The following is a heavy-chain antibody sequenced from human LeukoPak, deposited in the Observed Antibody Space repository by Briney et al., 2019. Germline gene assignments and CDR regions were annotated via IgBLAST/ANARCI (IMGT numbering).Heavy chain of an antibody. J-gene: IGHJ4*02. CDR1: GYXFSGYY. Sequence: ASVKVSCKASGYXFSGYYVHWVRQAPGQGLEWVGWIKPKSGGTNYAQKFQGRDTMTRDTSISTAYTELSRLRYDDSAVYYCAYSSSGSYFDYWGQGTLVTVSS. V-gene: IGHV1-2*02. CDR3: AYSSSGSYFDY. D-gene: IGHD2-21*01. CDR2: IKPKSGGT.